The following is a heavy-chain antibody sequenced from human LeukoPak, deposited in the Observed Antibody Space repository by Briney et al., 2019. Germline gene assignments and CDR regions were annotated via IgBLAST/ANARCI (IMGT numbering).Heavy chain of an antibody. V-gene: IGHV3-30*18. J-gene: IGHJ6*04. CDR1: GFTSSSYG. Sequence: GRSLRLSCAASGFTSSSYGMHWVRQAPGKGLEWVAVISYDGSNKYYADSVKGRFTISRDNSKNTLYLQMNSLRAEDTAVYYCAKPLDYGDYYYYGMDVWGKGTTVTVSS. CDR2: ISYDGSNK. CDR3: AKPLDYGDYYYYGMDV. D-gene: IGHD4-17*01.